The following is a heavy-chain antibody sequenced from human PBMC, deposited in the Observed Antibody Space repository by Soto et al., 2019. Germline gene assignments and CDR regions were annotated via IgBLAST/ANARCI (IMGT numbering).Heavy chain of an antibody. V-gene: IGHV3-21*01. CDR3: ARDSSSWLNGMDV. D-gene: IGHD6-13*01. Sequence: EVQLVESGGGLVKPGGSLRLSCAASGFTFSSYSMNWVRQAPGKGLEWVSSISSSSSYIYYADSVKGRFTISRDNAKNSLYLQMTSLRAEDTAVYYCARDSSSWLNGMDVWGQGTTVTVSS. CDR1: GFTFSSYS. CDR2: ISSSSSYI. J-gene: IGHJ6*02.